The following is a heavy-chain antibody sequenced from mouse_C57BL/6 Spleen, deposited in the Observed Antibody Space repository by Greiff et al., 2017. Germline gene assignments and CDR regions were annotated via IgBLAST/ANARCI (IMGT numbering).Heavy chain of an antibody. CDR1: GYTFTSYW. CDR2: IDPSDSYT. V-gene: IGHV1-59*01. Sequence: QVQLQQPGAELVRPGTSVKLSCKASGYTFTSYWMHWVKQRPGQGLEWIGVIDPSDSYTNYNQKFKGKATLTVDTSSSTAYMQLSSLTSEDSAVYYCEREGVGLLHDMEYWGQGTTVTVAS. CDR3: EREGVGLLHDMEY. D-gene: IGHD2-3*01. J-gene: IGHJ4*01.